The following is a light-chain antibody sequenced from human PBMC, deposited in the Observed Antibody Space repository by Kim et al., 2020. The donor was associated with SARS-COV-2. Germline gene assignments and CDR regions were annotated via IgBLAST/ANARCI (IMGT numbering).Light chain of an antibody. CDR3: NSRDSNGNDV. Sequence: SSELTQDPAVSVALGQTVRITCQGDSLRSYYATWYQQKPGQAPVLVIYGKNNRPSGIPDRFSGSSSGNPASLTITGAQADDEADYYCNSRDSNGNDVFVG. CDR2: GKN. J-gene: IGLJ2*01. CDR1: SLRSYY. V-gene: IGLV3-19*01.